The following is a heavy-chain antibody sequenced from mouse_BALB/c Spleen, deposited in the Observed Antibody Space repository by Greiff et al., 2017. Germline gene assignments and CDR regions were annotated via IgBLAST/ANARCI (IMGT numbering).Heavy chain of an antibody. Sequence: EVKLVESGGGLVKPGGSRKLSCAASGFTFSDYGMAWVRQAPGKGPEWVAFISNLAYSIYYADTVTGRFTISRENAKNTLYLEMSSLRSEDTAMYYCARENTGTFDYWGQGTTLTVSS. CDR3: ARENTGTFDY. J-gene: IGHJ2*01. V-gene: IGHV5-15*02. D-gene: IGHD4-1*01. CDR1: GFTFSDYG. CDR2: ISNLAYSI.